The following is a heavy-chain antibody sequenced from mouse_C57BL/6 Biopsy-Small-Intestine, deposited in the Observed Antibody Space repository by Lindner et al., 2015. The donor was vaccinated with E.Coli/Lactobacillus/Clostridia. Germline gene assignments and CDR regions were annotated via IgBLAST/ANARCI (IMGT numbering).Heavy chain of an antibody. Sequence: VQLQESGAELARPGASVKMSCKASGYIFTTSTMHWIKQRPGLGLEWIGYINPSSIYTQYNEKFKDKATLTADKSSTTAYLQLSSLTSEDSAIYFCARFDGTYSWFAYWGQGTLVTVSA. CDR2: INPSSIYT. CDR1: GYIFTTST. CDR3: ARFDGTYSWFAY. D-gene: IGHD2-1*01. V-gene: IGHV1-4*01. J-gene: IGHJ3*01.